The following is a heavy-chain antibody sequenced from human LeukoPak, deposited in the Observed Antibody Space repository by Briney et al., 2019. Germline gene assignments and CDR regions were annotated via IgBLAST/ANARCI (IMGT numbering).Heavy chain of an antibody. V-gene: IGHV4-59*01. J-gene: IGHJ3*02. Sequence: SETLSLTCTVSGGSTSGYYWGWIRQPPGKGLEWVGYVHYSGTTNYNPSLKSRVTISLDTSKNQFSLKLRSLTAADTAMYYCARTQHSSSWSAFDIWGQGTMVSVSS. CDR3: ARTQHSSSWSAFDI. CDR1: GGSTSGYY. CDR2: VHYSGTT. D-gene: IGHD6-13*01.